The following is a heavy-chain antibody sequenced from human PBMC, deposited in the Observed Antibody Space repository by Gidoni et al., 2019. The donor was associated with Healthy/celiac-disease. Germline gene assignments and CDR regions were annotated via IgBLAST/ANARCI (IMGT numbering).Heavy chain of an antibody. J-gene: IGHJ3*02. CDR1: GYTFTSYG. CDR3: ARDFPSITMIVVVIPLDAFDI. CDR2: ISAYNVNP. D-gene: IGHD3-22*01. Sequence: QVQLVQSGAEVKKPGASVKVSCKASGYTFTSYGSSWVRQAPGQGLELMGWISAYNVNPNYAQKLQGRVTMTTDTSTSTAYMERRSLRSDDTAVYYCARDFPSITMIVVVIPLDAFDIWGQGTMVTVSS. V-gene: IGHV1-18*04.